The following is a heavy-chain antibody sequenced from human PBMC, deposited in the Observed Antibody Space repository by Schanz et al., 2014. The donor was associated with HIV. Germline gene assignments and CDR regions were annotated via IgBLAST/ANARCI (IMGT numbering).Heavy chain of an antibody. D-gene: IGHD3-22*01. V-gene: IGHV1-2*02. CDR3: ARAPPRDSSGYYPFDY. J-gene: IGHJ4*02. CDR2: ISPDSGAT. CDR1: GYSFNDYY. Sequence: QVSLVQSGAEVKKPGASVRVSCEASGYSFNDYYIHWVRQAPGQGLEWMGWISPDSGATDYAQNFQGRVTMTRHTSMTTVYMDLSRVTSDDTALYFCARAPPRDSSGYYPFDYWGQGTLVTVSS.